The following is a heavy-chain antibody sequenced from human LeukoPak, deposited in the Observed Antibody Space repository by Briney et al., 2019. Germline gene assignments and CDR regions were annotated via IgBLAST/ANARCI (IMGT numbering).Heavy chain of an antibody. CDR1: GGTFSSYA. J-gene: IGHJ6*04. D-gene: IGHD6-13*01. V-gene: IGHV1-69*01. CDR3: ARGPAAAGYYYYYYGMDV. Sequence: ASVKVSCKASGGTFSSYAISWVRQAPGQGLEWMGGIIPIFGTANYAQKFQGRVTITADESTSTAYMELSSLRSEDTAVYYCARGPAAAGYYYYYYGMDVWGKGTTVTVS. CDR2: IIPIFGTA.